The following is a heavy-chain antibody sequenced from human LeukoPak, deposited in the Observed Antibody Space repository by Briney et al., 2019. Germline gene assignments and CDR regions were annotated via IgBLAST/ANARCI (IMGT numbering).Heavy chain of an antibody. CDR2: IYSGGST. Sequence: GGSLRLSCAASGFTVSSNYMSWVRQAPGKGLEWASVIYSGGSTYYADSVKGRFTISRHNSKNTLYLQMNSLRAEDTAVYYCARGITIFGVVDYYYGMDVWGQGTTVTVSS. V-gene: IGHV3-53*04. CDR1: GFTVSSNY. D-gene: IGHD3-3*01. J-gene: IGHJ6*02. CDR3: ARGITIFGVVDYYYGMDV.